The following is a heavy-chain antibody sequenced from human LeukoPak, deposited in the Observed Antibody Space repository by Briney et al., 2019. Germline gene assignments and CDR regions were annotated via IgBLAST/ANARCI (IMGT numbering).Heavy chain of an antibody. CDR2: ISSSSSYI. D-gene: IGHD3-9*01. CDR3: ARGDHILTGYYAFDY. V-gene: IGHV3-21*01. CDR1: GFTFSSYS. Sequence: PGGSLRLSCAASGFTFSSYSMNWVRQAPGKGLEWVSSISSSSSYIYYADSVKGRFTISRDNAKNSLYLQMNSLRAEDTAVYYCARGDHILTGYYAFDYWGQGILVTVSS. J-gene: IGHJ4*02.